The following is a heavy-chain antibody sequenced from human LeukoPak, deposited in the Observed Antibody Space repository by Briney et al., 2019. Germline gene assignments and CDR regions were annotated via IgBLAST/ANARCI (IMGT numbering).Heavy chain of an antibody. CDR2: IYYSGST. J-gene: IGHJ4*02. Sequence: PSETLSLTCAVYGGSFSGYYWSWIRQPPGKGLEWIGSIYYSGSTSYNPSLKSRVTMSVDTSKNQFSLKLSSVTAADTAVYYCARLSSRRFPPTYSFDRRNYFDYWGQGTLVTVSS. CDR1: GGSFSGYY. D-gene: IGHD3-22*01. CDR3: ARLSSRRFPPTYSFDRRNYFDY. V-gene: IGHV4-34*01.